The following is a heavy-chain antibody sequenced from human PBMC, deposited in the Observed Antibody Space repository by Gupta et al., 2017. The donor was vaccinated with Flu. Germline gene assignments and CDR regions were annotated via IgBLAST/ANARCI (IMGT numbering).Heavy chain of an antibody. CDR1: GFTFAGHA. CDR2: ISGSGDTT. J-gene: IGHJ5*02. CDR3: AKGAKGITMIRVSWFDP. V-gene: IGHV3-23*01. Sequence: EVQLLESGGALVQPGGSLRLSCAVSGFTFAGHAMTWVRQAPGKGLEWVAGISGSGDTTYYVDSVKGRFTISRDNSMHTLYLQMNSLRAEDTAVYYCAKGAKGITMIRVSWFDPWGQGTLVTVSS. D-gene: IGHD3-22*01.